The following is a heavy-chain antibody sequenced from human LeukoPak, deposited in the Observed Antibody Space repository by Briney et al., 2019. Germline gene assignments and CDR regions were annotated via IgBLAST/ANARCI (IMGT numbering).Heavy chain of an antibody. CDR3: ARDYVWGSDRYTDY. V-gene: IGHV3-11*05. CDR1: GFTFSDYY. D-gene: IGHD3-16*02. CDR2: ISSSGSYT. J-gene: IGHJ4*02. Sequence: GGSLRLSCAASGFTFSDYYMSWIRQAPGKGLEWVSFISSSGSYTHYADSVKGRFTISRDNAKNSLYLQMNSLRAEDTAVYYCARDYVWGSDRYTDYWGQGTLVTVSS.